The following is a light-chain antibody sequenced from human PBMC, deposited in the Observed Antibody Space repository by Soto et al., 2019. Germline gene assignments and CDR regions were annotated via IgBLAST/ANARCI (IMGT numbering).Light chain of an antibody. Sequence: EIVMTQSPATLSVSPGERATLSCRASQSVSSNLAWYQQKPGQAPRLLIYGVSTRATGIPVRFSGSGSGTEFTLTISSLQSEDFAVYYCQQSNKWPLTFGGGTEVEI. CDR1: QSVSSN. CDR2: GVS. J-gene: IGKJ4*01. CDR3: QQSNKWPLT. V-gene: IGKV3-15*01.